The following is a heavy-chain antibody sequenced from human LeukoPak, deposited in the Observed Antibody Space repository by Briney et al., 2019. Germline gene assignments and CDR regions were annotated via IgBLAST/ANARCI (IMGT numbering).Heavy chain of an antibody. D-gene: IGHD2-2*01. J-gene: IGHJ1*01. CDR3: ARAPGYCSSTSCQRYFQH. Sequence: ASVKVSCKASGYTLTSYGISWVRQAPGQGLEWMGWISAYNGNTNYAQKLQGRVTMTTDTSTSTAYMELRSLRSDDTAVYYCARAPGYCSSTSCQRYFQHWGQGTLVTVSS. CDR1: GYTLTSYG. V-gene: IGHV1-18*01. CDR2: ISAYNGNT.